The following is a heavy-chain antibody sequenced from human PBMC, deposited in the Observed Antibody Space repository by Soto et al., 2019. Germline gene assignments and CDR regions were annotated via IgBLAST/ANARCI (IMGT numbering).Heavy chain of an antibody. CDR1: GGSISSGGYY. CDR2: INYSGST. V-gene: IGHV4-31*03. CDR3: ARGAPIVVVVAATNWFDP. J-gene: IGHJ5*02. D-gene: IGHD2-15*01. Sequence: PSETLSLTYTVSGGSISSGGYYWSWIRQHPGKGLEWIGDINYSGSTNYNPSLKSRVTISVDTSKNQFSLKLSSVTAADTAVYYCARGAPIVVVVAATNWFDPWGQGTLVTVSS.